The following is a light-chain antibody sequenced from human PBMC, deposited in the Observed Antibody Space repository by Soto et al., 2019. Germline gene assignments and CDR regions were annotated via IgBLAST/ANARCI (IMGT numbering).Light chain of an antibody. CDR1: QSISSW. CDR2: KAS. Sequence: DIQMTQSPSTLSASVGDRVTITCRASQSISSWWAWYQQKPGKAPKLLLYKASSLESGVPSRFSGSGSGTEVTLTISSLQPDDFATYYCQQYKSYPRPFGQGTKVEIK. V-gene: IGKV1-5*03. CDR3: QQYKSYPRP. J-gene: IGKJ1*01.